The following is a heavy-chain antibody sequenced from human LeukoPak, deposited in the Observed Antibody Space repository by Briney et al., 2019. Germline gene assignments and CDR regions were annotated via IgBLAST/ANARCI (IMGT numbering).Heavy chain of an antibody. CDR3: ARERLWFGEWGHESGAEFDY. V-gene: IGHV3-49*03. J-gene: IGHJ4*02. CDR2: IRSKAYGGTT. D-gene: IGHD3-10*01. CDR1: GFTFGDYA. Sequence: GGSLRLSCTASGFTFGDYAMSWFRQAPGKGLEWVGFIRSKAYGGTTEYAASVKGRFTISRDDSKNTLYLQMNSLRAEDTAVYYCARERLWFGEWGHESGAEFDYWGQGTLVTVSS.